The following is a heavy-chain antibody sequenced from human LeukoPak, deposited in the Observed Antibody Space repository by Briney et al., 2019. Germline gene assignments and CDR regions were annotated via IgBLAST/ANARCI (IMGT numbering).Heavy chain of an antibody. CDR1: GGSISSYY. D-gene: IGHD2-2*01. V-gene: IGHV4-4*09. J-gene: IGHJ4*02. CDR2: IYTSGST. CDR3: ARHLFPVVPAALDY. Sequence: SETLSLTCTVSGGSISSYYWSWIRQPPGKGLEWIGYIYTSGSTNYNPSLKSRVTISVDTSKNQFPLKLSSVTAADTAVYYCARHLFPVVPAALDYWGQGTLVTVSS.